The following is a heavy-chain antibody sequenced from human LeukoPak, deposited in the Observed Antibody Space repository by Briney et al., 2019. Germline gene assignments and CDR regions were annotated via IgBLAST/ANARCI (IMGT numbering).Heavy chain of an antibody. CDR1: GFTFSSFG. CDR2: MWYGGGDT. J-gene: IGHJ4*02. V-gene: IGHV3-33*08. D-gene: IGHD6-13*01. CDR3: ARQQLGLDY. Sequence: GGSLRLSCAASGFTFSSFGMHWVRQAPGKGLEWVAVMWYGGGDTYYADSVKGRFTISRDNSKNTLYLQMNSLRPEDTAVYYCARQQLGLDYWGQGTLVTVSS.